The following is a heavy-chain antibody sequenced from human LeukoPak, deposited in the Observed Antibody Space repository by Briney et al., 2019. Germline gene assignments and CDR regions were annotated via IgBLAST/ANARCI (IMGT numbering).Heavy chain of an antibody. J-gene: IGHJ4*02. CDR3: ARISELMTAVTYFDY. D-gene: IGHD4-17*01. V-gene: IGHV4-34*01. CDR2: INHSGST. CDR1: GGAFSGYY. Sequence: SETLSLTCAVYGGAFSGYYWSWIRQPPGKGLEWVGEINHSGSTNYNPSLKSRVTISVDTSKNQFSLKLSSVTAADTAVYYCARISELMTAVTYFDYWGQGTLVTVSS.